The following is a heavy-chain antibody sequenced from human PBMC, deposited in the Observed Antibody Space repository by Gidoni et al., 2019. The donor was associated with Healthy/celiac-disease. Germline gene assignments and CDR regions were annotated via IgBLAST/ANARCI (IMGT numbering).Heavy chain of an antibody. V-gene: IGHV4-31*03. CDR3: ARDRMAVLIDS. CDR2: IYHSGST. CDR1: GGSISSGGYY. Sequence: QVQLQESAPGLVQPSQTLSLTCTVSGGSISSGGYYWSWIRQHPGKGLEWIGYIYHSGSTYYNPSLKSRVTISVDTSKNQFSRKLSSVTAADTAVYYCARDRMAVLIDSWGQGTLGTVSS. D-gene: IGHD2-8*02. J-gene: IGHJ4*02.